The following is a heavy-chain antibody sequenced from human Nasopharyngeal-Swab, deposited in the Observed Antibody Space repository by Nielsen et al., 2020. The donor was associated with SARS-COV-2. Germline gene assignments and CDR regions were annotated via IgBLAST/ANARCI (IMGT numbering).Heavy chain of an antibody. Sequence: GESLKISCAASGFTFSSYSMNWVRQAPGKGLEWVSYISSNSSTIYYADSVKGRFTISRDNAKNSLYLQMNSLRAEDTAVYYCARGDYYDSSGYYTYWGQGTLVTVSS. CDR2: ISSNSSTI. D-gene: IGHD3-22*01. CDR3: ARGDYYDSSGYYTY. CDR1: GFTFSSYS. V-gene: IGHV3-48*04. J-gene: IGHJ4*02.